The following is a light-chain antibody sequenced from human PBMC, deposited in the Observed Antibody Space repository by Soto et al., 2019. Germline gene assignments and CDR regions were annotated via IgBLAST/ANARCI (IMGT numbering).Light chain of an antibody. CDR2: EVN. CDR1: SSDVGSYNY. V-gene: IGLV2-8*01. CDR3: TSLAGSNDV. Sequence: QSALPQPPSASGSPGQSVTISCTGTSSDVGSYNYVSWYQQHPGKAPKLVIYEVNKRPSGVPDRFSGSKSGNTASLTVSGLQAEDEADYYCTSLAGSNDVFGTGTKLTVL. J-gene: IGLJ1*01.